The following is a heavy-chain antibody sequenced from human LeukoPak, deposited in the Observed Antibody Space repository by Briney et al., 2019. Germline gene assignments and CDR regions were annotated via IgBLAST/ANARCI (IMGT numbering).Heavy chain of an antibody. CDR2: IKSKTDGGTT. CDR3: TTDSMGFLGSSWYVGY. Sequence: PGGSLRLSCAASGFTFSNAWMSWVRQPPGKGLEWVGRIKSKTDGGTTDYAAPVKGRFTISRDDSKNTLYLQMNSLKTEDTAVYYCTTDSMGFLGSSWYVGYWGQGTLVTVSS. D-gene: IGHD6-13*01. V-gene: IGHV3-15*01. CDR1: GFTFSNAW. J-gene: IGHJ4*02.